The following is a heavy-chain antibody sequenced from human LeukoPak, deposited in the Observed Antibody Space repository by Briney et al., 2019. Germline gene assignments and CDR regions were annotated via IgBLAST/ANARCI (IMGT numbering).Heavy chain of an antibody. Sequence: GGSLRLSCAASGFTFSTYWMDWVRQAPGKGLEWVANIKLDGSDKYYVDSVKGRFTISRDNVQNSLYLQMNSLRPEDTAVYYCARENKIGYSYAGDCWGQGTLVTVSS. CDR1: GFTFSTYW. V-gene: IGHV3-7*01. CDR2: IKLDGSDK. D-gene: IGHD5-18*01. J-gene: IGHJ4*02. CDR3: ARENKIGYSYAGDC.